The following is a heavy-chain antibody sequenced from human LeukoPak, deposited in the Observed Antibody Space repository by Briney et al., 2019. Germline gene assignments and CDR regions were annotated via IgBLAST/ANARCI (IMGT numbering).Heavy chain of an antibody. D-gene: IGHD5-24*01. CDR1: GGSISSGDYY. Sequence: PSETLSLTCTVSGGSISSGDYYWSWIRQPPGKGLEWIGYNYYSGSTYYNPSLKSRVTISVDTSKNQFSLKLSSVTAADTAVYYCARGKLRGGYGTDYWGQGTLVAVSS. CDR3: ARGKLRGGYGTDY. J-gene: IGHJ4*02. V-gene: IGHV4-30-4*01. CDR2: NYYSGST.